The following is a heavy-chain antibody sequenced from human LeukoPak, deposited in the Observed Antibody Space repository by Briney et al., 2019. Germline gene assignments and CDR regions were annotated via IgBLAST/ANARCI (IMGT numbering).Heavy chain of an antibody. J-gene: IGHJ5*02. V-gene: IGHV4-61*02. Sequence: SQTLSLTCTVSGGSISSGSYYWSWIRQPAGKGLEWIGRIYTSGSTNYNPSLKSRVTISVDTSKNQFSLKLSSVTAADTAVYYCARNPTRDYGSGSLEPDNWFDPWGQGTLVTVSS. CDR3: ARNPTRDYGSGSLEPDNWFDP. CDR1: GGSISSGSYY. CDR2: IYTSGST. D-gene: IGHD3-10*01.